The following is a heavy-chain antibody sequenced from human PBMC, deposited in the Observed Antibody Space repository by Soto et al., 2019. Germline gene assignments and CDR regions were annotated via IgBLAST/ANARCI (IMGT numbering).Heavy chain of an antibody. D-gene: IGHD3-3*01. Sequence: QVHLVESGGGVVQPGKSLRLSCAASGFTFGSIAMHWVRQAPGKGLQYMAMISYDGSNEIYADSVKGRFTISRDNSKNMLFRQMNSLSLDDTAVYYCAREKGLRLDFWGQGTLVTVSS. CDR2: ISYDGSNE. CDR3: AREKGLRLDF. V-gene: IGHV3-30-3*01. CDR1: GFTFGSIA. J-gene: IGHJ4*02.